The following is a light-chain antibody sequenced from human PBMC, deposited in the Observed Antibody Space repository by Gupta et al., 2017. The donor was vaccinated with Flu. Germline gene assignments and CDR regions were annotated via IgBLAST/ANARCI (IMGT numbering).Light chain of an antibody. J-gene: IGKJ1*01. Sequence: EIVLTQSPGTLSLSPGERATLSCRASQSVSSSYLAWYQQKPGQAPRLFIYGASSRATGIPDRFSGSGSGTDFTLTISRLEPEDFALYYCQQYGSSPWTFGQGTKVEIK. V-gene: IGKV3-20*01. CDR2: GAS. CDR3: QQYGSSPWT. CDR1: QSVSSSY.